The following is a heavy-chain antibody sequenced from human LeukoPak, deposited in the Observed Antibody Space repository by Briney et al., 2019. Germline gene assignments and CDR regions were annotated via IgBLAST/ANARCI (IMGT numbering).Heavy chain of an antibody. D-gene: IGHD3-10*01. Sequence: GASVKVSCKASGYSFTNYDINWVRQATGQGLEWMGWMNPKSGDTGYSQKFQGRVFITRDTSINTAYMELSSLGSDDTAVYFCARAGRGSNSSWFDPWGQGTLVFVSS. CDR1: GYSFTNYD. V-gene: IGHV1-8*03. J-gene: IGHJ5*02. CDR3: ARAGRGSNSSWFDP. CDR2: MNPKSGDT.